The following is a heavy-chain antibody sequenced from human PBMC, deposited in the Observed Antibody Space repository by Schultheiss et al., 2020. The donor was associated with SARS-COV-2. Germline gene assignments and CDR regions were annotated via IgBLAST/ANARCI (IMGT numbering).Heavy chain of an antibody. V-gene: IGHV3-33*06. CDR3: AKAQRAVVVVAAIPGYYGMDV. D-gene: IGHD2-15*01. J-gene: IGHJ6*02. CDR1: GFTFSSYG. CDR2: IWYDGSNK. Sequence: GGSLRLSCAASGFTFSSYGMHWVRQAPGKGLEWVAVIWYDGSNKYYADSVKGRFTISRDNSKNTLYLQMNSLRAEDTAVYYCAKAQRAVVVVAAIPGYYGMDVWGQGTTVTVSS.